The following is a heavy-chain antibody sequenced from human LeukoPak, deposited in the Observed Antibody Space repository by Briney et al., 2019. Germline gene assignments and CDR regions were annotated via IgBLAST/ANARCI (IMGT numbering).Heavy chain of an antibody. Sequence: GGSLRLSCAASGFTFSSYSMNWVRQAPGKGLEWVSYISSSSSTIYYADSVKGRFTISRDNAKNSLYLQMNSLRAEDTAVYYCARVQSSSSWYVVRAYYYYGMDVWGQGTTVTVSS. J-gene: IGHJ6*02. CDR1: GFTFSSYS. V-gene: IGHV3-48*04. CDR3: ARVQSSSSWYVVRAYYYYGMDV. CDR2: ISSSSSTI. D-gene: IGHD6-13*01.